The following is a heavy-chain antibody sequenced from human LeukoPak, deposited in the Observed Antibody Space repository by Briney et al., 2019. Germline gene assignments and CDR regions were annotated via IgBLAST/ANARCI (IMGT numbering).Heavy chain of an antibody. Sequence: SETLSLTCTVSGGSISSYYWSWIRQPPGKGLEWIGYVYYSGSTNYNPSLKSRVTISVDTSKNQFSLKLSSVTAADTAVYYCARGGNCSGGSCYSDRGWFDPWGQGTLVTVSS. V-gene: IGHV4-59*01. D-gene: IGHD2-15*01. CDR1: GGSISSYY. CDR3: ARGGNCSGGSCYSDRGWFDP. CDR2: VYYSGST. J-gene: IGHJ5*02.